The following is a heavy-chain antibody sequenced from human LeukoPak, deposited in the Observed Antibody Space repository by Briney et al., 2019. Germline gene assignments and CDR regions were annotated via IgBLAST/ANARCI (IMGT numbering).Heavy chain of an antibody. CDR2: IYSTGTT. CDR1: GGSISNYY. Sequence: SETLSLTCTVSGGSISNYYWSWIRQPAGKGLEWIGRIYSTGTTNYNPSLKSRVTMSVDTSKNQFSLKLSSVTAADTAVYYCARHRDSSGWYDFDYWGQGTLVTVSS. J-gene: IGHJ4*02. V-gene: IGHV4-4*07. CDR3: ARHRDSSGWYDFDY. D-gene: IGHD6-19*01.